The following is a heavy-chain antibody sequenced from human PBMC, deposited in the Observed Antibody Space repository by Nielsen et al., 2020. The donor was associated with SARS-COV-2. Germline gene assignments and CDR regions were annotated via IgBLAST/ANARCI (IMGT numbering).Heavy chain of an antibody. D-gene: IGHD6-13*01. CDR3: HSSRSLGFDY. V-gene: IGHV4-31*03. J-gene: IGHJ4*02. CDR1: GGSISSGGYY. Sequence: SETLSLTCTVSGGSISSGGYYWSWIRQHPGKGLEWIGYIYYSGSTYYNPSLKSRVTISVDTSKNQFSLKLSSVTAADTAVYYCHSSRSLGFDYWGQGTLATVSS. CDR2: IYYSGST.